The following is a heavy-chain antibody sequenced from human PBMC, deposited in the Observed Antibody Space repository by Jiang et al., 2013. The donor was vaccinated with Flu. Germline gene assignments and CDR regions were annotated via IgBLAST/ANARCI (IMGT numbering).Heavy chain of an antibody. CDR2: IYYSGST. Sequence: GSGLVKPSQTLSLTCTVSGGSISSGGYYWSWIRQHPGKGLEWIGYIYYSGSTYYNPSLKSRVTISVDTSKNQFSLKLSSVTAADTAVYYCARGYSSPTRPHNWFDPWGQGTLVTVSS. J-gene: IGHJ5*02. V-gene: IGHV4-31*03. D-gene: IGHD6-13*01. CDR1: GGSISSGGYY. CDR3: ARGYSSPTRPHNWFDP.